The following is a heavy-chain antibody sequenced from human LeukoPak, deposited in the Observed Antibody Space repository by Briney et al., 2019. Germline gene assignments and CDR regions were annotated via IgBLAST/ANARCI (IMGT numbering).Heavy chain of an antibody. V-gene: IGHV4-34*01. CDR3: ARDRAASNLDY. Sequence: SETLSLTCAVYGGSFSGYYWSWIRQPPGKGLEWIGEINHSGSTNYNPSLKSRVAISADTSKNQFSLKLSSVTAADTAVYYCARDRAASNLDYWGQGTLVTVSS. CDR1: GGSFSGYY. J-gene: IGHJ4*02. D-gene: IGHD6-13*01. CDR2: INHSGST.